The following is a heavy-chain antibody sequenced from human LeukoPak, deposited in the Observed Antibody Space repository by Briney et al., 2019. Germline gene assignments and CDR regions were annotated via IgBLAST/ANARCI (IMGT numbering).Heavy chain of an antibody. J-gene: IGHJ4*02. CDR1: RVSTSTYY. Sequence: SETLSLTCTVSRVSTSTYYWSWIRQPAGKGLEWIGRIYPSGNTNFNPSLMGRVTMSIDTSKNQFSLKLSSVTAADTAIYCCARTLHPPNLNWHFDYWGQGILVTVSS. D-gene: IGHD1-1*01. V-gene: IGHV4-4*07. CDR3: ARTLHPPNLNWHFDY. CDR2: IYPSGNT.